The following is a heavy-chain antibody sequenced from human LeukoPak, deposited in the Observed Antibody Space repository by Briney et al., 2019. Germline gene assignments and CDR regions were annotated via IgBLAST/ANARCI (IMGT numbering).Heavy chain of an antibody. V-gene: IGHV3-74*01. J-gene: IGHJ3*02. CDR1: GFSFSSYW. CDR3: ARALVAGVTLNALDI. D-gene: IGHD2-15*01. Sequence: GGSLRLSCAASGFSFSSYWMHWVHQAPGKGLVWVARIQYDGSTTNYADSVKGRFTISRDNAKKTLYVQMNSLRAEDTAVYYCARALVAGVTLNALDIWGQGTMVTVSS. CDR2: IQYDGSTT.